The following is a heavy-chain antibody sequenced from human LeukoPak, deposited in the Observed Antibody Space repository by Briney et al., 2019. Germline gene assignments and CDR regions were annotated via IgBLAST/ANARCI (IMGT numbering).Heavy chain of an antibody. V-gene: IGHV3-30*18. D-gene: IGHD5-18*01. CDR3: AKDRGYSRTHCLDY. CDR1: GFTFSSYS. J-gene: IGHJ4*02. CDR2: ISYDGSNK. Sequence: GRSLRLSCAASGFTFSSYSMHWVRQAPGKGLEWVAVISYDGSNKYYADSVKGRFTISRDNSKNTLYLQMNSLRAEDTAVYYCAKDRGYSRTHCLDYWGQGTLVTVSS.